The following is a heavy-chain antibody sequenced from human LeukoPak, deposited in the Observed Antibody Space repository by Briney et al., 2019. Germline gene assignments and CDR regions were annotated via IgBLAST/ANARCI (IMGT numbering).Heavy chain of an antibody. Sequence: SETLSLTCTVSGGSISSGGYYWSWIRQHPGKGLEWIGYIYYSGSTYYNPSLKSRVTISVDTSKNQFSLKLSSVTAADTAVYYCARDPGVVVPAAPLDWGQGNLVTVS. D-gene: IGHD2-2*01. CDR2: IYYSGST. CDR3: ARDPGVVVPAAPLD. V-gene: IGHV4-31*03. J-gene: IGHJ4*02. CDR1: GGSISSGGYY.